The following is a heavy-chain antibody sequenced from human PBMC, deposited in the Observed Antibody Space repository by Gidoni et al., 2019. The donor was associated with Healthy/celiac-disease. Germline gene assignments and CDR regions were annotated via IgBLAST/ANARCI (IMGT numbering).Heavy chain of an antibody. Sequence: QVQLVQSGAEVKKPGSSVKVSCKASGGTFSSYAISWVRQAPGQGLEWMGGIIPIFGTANYAQKFQGRVTITADKSTSTAYMELSSLRSEDTAVYYCARDSLYYDSSGYYEDAFDIWGQGTMVTVSS. CDR2: IIPIFGTA. CDR1: GGTFSSYA. J-gene: IGHJ3*02. CDR3: ARDSLYYDSSGYYEDAFDI. D-gene: IGHD3-22*01. V-gene: IGHV1-69*06.